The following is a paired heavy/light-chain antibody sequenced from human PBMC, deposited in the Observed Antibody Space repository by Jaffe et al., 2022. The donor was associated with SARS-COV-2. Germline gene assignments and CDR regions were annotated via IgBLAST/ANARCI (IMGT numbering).Heavy chain of an antibody. V-gene: IGHV3-20*01. CDR1: GFTFNDHG. J-gene: IGHJ3*02. D-gene: IGHD3-10*01. CDR3: AKSYYTSGSYYNVAFDI. CDR2: IHWNGGST. Sequence: EVQLVESGGGVVRPGGSLRLSCAASGFTFNDHGMSWVRQAPGKGLEWVSGIHWNGGSTGYADSVKGRFTISRDNAKNSLFLQMNSLRAEDTAMYHCAKSYYTSGSYYNVAFDIWGQGTMLTVSS.
Light chain of an antibody. V-gene: IGLV2-8*01. J-gene: IGLJ3*02. CDR2: EVS. Sequence: QSALTQPPSASGSPGQSVTISCTGTSSDIGGYNYVSWYQQHPGKAPKLMIYEVSKRPSGVPDRFSGSKSGNTASLTVSGLQAEDEADYYCSSYAGSNKGVFGGGTKLTVL. CDR1: SSDIGGYNY. CDR3: SSYAGSNKGV.